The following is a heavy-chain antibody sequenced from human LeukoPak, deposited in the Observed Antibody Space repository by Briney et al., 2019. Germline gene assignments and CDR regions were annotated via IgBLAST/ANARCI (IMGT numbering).Heavy chain of an antibody. J-gene: IGHJ4*02. Sequence: PGGSLRLSCAASGFTFSSYAMSWVRQAPGKGLEWVSAISGSGGSTYYADSVKGRVTISRANSKNTLYLHMSSLRADGTAVYYSAKGSRCGIAASDYYFGYWGQGTLVTVSS. CDR1: GFTFSSYA. CDR2: ISGSGGST. D-gene: IGHD6-13*01. CDR3: AKGSRCGIAASDYYFGY. V-gene: IGHV3-23*01.